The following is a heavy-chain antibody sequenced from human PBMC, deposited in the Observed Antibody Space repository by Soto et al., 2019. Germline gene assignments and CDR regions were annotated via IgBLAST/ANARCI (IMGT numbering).Heavy chain of an antibody. CDR1: GGSISSTGYY. J-gene: IGHJ4*02. Sequence: QLQLQESGPGLVKPSETLSLTCTVSGGSISSTGYYWAWIRQPPGKGLEWIGSIYYTGTTFYNPSLISRLAISVSTSKNAFFVALTSVTAADTAVYYRARRTSPPALLDFRGPGTLVTVSS. CDR2: IYYTGTT. CDR3: ARRTSPPALLDF. V-gene: IGHV4-39*01. D-gene: IGHD2-15*01.